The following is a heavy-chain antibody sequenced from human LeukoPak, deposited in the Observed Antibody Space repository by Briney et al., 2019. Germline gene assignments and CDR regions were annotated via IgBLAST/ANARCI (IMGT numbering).Heavy chain of an antibody. CDR3: ARDRYDYVWGSYRYFDY. CDR1: GFTVSSNY. CDR2: ISSSSSYI. V-gene: IGHV3-21*04. D-gene: IGHD3-16*02. Sequence: GGSLRLSCAASGFTVSSNYMSWVRQAPGKGLEWVSSISSSSSYIYYADSVKGRFTISRDNAKNSLYLQMNSLRAEDTAVYYCARDRYDYVWGSYRYFDYWGQGTLVTVSS. J-gene: IGHJ4*02.